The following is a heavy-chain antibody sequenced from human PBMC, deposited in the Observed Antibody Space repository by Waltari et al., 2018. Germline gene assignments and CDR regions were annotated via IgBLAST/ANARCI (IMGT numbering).Heavy chain of an antibody. CDR2: ISSSGSTI. CDR3: ARDPSITMPHMDV. D-gene: IGHD3-10*01. Sequence: EVQLVESGGGLVQPGGSLRLSCGASGFIFSRYDTNWVRPAPGKGLDGVSYISSSGSTIYYADSVKGRFTISRDNAKNSLYLQMNSLRAEDTAVYYCARDPSITMPHMDVWGQGTTVTVSS. J-gene: IGHJ6*02. CDR1: GFIFSRYD. V-gene: IGHV3-48*03.